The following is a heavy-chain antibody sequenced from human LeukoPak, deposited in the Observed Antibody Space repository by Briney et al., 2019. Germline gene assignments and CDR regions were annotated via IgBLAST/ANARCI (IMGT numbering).Heavy chain of an antibody. CDR2: INHSGST. Sequence: SETLSLTCAVYGGSFSGYYWSWIRQPPGKGLEWIGEINHSGSTNYNPSLKSRVTISVDTSKNQFSLKLSSVTAADTAVYYCARHVSGSGWPVDYWGQGTLVTVSS. CDR3: ARHVSGSGWPVDY. V-gene: IGHV4-34*01. J-gene: IGHJ4*02. CDR1: GGSFSGYY. D-gene: IGHD6-19*01.